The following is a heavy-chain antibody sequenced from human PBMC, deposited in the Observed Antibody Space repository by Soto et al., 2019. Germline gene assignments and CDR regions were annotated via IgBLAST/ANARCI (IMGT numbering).Heavy chain of an antibody. J-gene: IGHJ4*02. CDR3: TRVGGYYGDYPNFDY. CDR1: GDSTRSFY. V-gene: IGHV4-59*01. D-gene: IGHD4-17*01. CDR2: IYYSGST. Sequence: SETLSLTCTVYGDSTRSFYWSWIRQPPGKGLEWIGNIYYSGSTNYNPSRKSRVTMSVDMSRNQVSLKLSSVTAADTAVYYCTRVGGYYGDYPNFDYWGQGALVTVSS.